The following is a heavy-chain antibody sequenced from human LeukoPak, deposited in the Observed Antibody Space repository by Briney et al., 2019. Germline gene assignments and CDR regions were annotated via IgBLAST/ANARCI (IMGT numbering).Heavy chain of an antibody. CDR2: IYPGDSDT. CDR3: ARGTYSYGISDR. J-gene: IGHJ5*02. D-gene: IGHD5-18*01. CDR1: GYSFTNYW. V-gene: IGHV5-51*01. Sequence: GESLKISCQGSGYSFTNYWIGWVRHMPGKGLEWMGFIYPGDSDTRYSPSFKGQVTISADKSINTAYLQWSSLKASDTAMYYCARGTYSYGISDRWGQGTLVTVSS.